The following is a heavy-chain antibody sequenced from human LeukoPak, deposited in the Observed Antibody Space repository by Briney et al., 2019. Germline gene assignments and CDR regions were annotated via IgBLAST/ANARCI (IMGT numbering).Heavy chain of an antibody. CDR3: ARGGSYSGNWFDP. Sequence: PSGGSLRLSCAASEFTFSNYAIHWVRQAPGKGLEWVTVISYDGGNTYYADSVKGRFTISRDNSKNTLYLQMNSLRAEDTAVYYCARGGSYSGNWFDPWGQGTLVTVSS. J-gene: IGHJ5*02. D-gene: IGHD1-26*01. CDR2: ISYDGGNT. CDR1: EFTFSNYA. V-gene: IGHV3-30*04.